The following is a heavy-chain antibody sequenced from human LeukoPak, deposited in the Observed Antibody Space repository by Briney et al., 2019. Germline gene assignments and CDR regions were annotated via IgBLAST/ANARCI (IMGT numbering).Heavy chain of an antibody. Sequence: PSETLSLTCTVSGGSISSYYWSWIRQPPGKGLEWIGYIYYSGSTNYNPSLKSRVTISVDTSKNQFSLKLSSVTAADTAVYYCAREGGSYGLSWFDPWGQGTLVTVSS. V-gene: IGHV4-59*01. CDR1: GGSISSYY. D-gene: IGHD1-26*01. CDR2: IYYSGST. CDR3: AREGGSYGLSWFDP. J-gene: IGHJ5*02.